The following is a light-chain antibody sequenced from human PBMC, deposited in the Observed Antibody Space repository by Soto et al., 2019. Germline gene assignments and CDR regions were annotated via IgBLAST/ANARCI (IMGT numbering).Light chain of an antibody. CDR3: QLDGTSRA. CDR1: QSLGSDY. CDR2: GVS. V-gene: IGKV3-20*01. Sequence: ETVLTQSPGTLSLSPGERATLSCRASQSLGSDYLAWYQQKPGQAPRLLIYGVSSRATDIPDRFSGSGSGTAFTLTISRLEQEDFAIYYCQLDGTSRAFGQGTK. J-gene: IGKJ1*01.